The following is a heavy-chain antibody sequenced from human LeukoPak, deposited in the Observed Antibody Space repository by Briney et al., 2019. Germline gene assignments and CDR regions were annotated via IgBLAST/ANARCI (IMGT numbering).Heavy chain of an antibody. CDR2: IHYSGTT. J-gene: IGHJ3*02. D-gene: IGHD2-15*01. CDR1: GDSITDYY. V-gene: IGHV4-59*01. CDR3: ARELRYCSGGSCYSHAFDI. Sequence: SETLALTCTVSGDSITDYYWSWIRQPPGKGLQWMGYIHYSGTTHYNPSLKRRVTMSVITSKNQFSLRLSSVTAADTAVYYCARELRYCSGGSCYSHAFDIWGQGTMVTVSS.